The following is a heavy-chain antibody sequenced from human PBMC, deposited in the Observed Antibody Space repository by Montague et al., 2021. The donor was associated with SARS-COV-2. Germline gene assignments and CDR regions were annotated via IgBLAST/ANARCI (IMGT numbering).Heavy chain of an antibody. CDR3: AVEVKYFFDN. V-gene: IGHV4-39*01. Sequence: SETLSLTCNVSGDSITNTRYFWVWIRQPPGKALKWFGSIYHNGNTYYTLALQRPVLLSIDTSKYPLSLRLSSAIASDTDLYSSAVEVKYFFDNWGQGILVSVSS. D-gene: IGHD3-22*01. CDR2: IYHNGNT. J-gene: IGHJ4*02. CDR1: GDSITNTRYF.